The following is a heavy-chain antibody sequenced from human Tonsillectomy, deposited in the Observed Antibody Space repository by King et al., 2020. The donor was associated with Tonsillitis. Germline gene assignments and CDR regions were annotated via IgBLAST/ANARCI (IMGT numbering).Heavy chain of an antibody. D-gene: IGHD6-13*01. J-gene: IGHJ5*02. CDR3: AKGGDTGTWYLNPNWFDP. CDR2: ISGSGGST. V-gene: IGHV3-23*04. Sequence: VQLVESGGGLVQPGGSLRLSCAASGFTFSSYAMSWVRQAPGKGLEWVSAISGSGGSTFYADSVKGRFTISRDNSKNTLFLQMYSLRAEDTAVYYCAKGGDTGTWYLNPNWFDPWGQGTLVTVAS. CDR1: GFTFSSYA.